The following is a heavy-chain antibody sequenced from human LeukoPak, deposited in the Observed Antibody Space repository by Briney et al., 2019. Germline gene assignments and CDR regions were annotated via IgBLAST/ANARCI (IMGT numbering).Heavy chain of an antibody. Sequence: GGSLRLSCAASGFTFDDYAMHWVRQAPGKGLEWVSLISGGGGSTYYADSVKGRFTIARDNSKNSLYLQTNSLRTEDTALYYCDKDISGAVGATNWFDPWGQGTLVTVSS. J-gene: IGHJ5*02. V-gene: IGHV3-43*02. CDR1: GFTFDDYA. CDR2: ISGGGGST. CDR3: DKDISGAVGATNWFDP. D-gene: IGHD1-26*01.